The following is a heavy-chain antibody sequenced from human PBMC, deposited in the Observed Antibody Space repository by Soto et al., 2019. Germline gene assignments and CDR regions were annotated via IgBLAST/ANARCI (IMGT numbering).Heavy chain of an antibody. V-gene: IGHV3-30-3*01. CDR1: GFPFCSYA. D-gene: IGHD6-19*01. CDR2: ISYDGSNK. CDR3: AGGAGTGWYDFDY. J-gene: IGHJ4*02. Sequence: QVQLVESGGGVVQPGRSLSLSCAASGFPFCSYAMHWVRQAPGKGLEWVAVISYDGSNKYYADSVKGRFTISRDNSKNTLELQMNSLRAEDTAVYYGAGGAGTGWYDFDYWGQGTLVTVSS.